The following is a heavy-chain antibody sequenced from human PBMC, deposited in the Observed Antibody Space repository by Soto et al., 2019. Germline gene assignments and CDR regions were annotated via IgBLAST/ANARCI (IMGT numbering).Heavy chain of an antibody. J-gene: IGHJ5*02. D-gene: IGHD3-10*01. Sequence: QVQLQESGPGLVKPSGTLSLTCAVSGGSISSSNWWSWVRQPPEKGLEWIGEIYHSGSTNYNPSLKSRVTRSVDKSKNQFSLKLSSVTAADTAVYYCARDEWFGELGNWFDPWGQGTLVTVSS. V-gene: IGHV4-4*02. CDR1: GGSISSSNW. CDR2: IYHSGST. CDR3: ARDEWFGELGNWFDP.